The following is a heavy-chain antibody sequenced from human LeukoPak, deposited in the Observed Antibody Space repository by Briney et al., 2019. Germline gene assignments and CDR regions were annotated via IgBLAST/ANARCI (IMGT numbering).Heavy chain of an antibody. CDR1: GFTFSSYT. Sequence: GGSLRLSCAASGFTFSSYTMNWVRQAPGKGLEWVSSINSSSYYIYYADSVKGRFTISRDNSKNTLYLQMNSLRAEDTAVYYCAKVGSGSSGWLYYFEYWGQGTLVTVSS. CDR3: AKVGSGSSGWLYYFEY. J-gene: IGHJ4*02. V-gene: IGHV3-21*04. D-gene: IGHD6-19*01. CDR2: INSSSYYI.